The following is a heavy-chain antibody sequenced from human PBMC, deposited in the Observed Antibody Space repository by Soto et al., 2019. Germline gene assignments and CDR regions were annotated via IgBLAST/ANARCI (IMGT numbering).Heavy chain of an antibody. J-gene: IGHJ6*02. V-gene: IGHV5-10-1*01. CDR2: IDPSDSYP. D-gene: IGHD2-2*01. CDR1: GYSFTSYW. CDR3: ASSFIVVVPGAIGNYYGMDV. Sequence: PGQPLKISSKGSGYSFTSYWSSWVRQMPGKGLEWMGRIDPSDSYPNYSPSFQGHVTISADKSISTAYLQWSSLKASDTAMYYCASSFIVVVPGAIGNYYGMDVWGQGTTVTVSS.